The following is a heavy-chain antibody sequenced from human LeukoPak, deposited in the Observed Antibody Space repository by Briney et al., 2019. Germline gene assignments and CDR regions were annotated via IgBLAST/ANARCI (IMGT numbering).Heavy chain of an antibody. V-gene: IGHV3-48*04. D-gene: IGHD3-22*01. CDR3: ARAVPDLPYYYDSSGTYDY. Sequence: GGSLRLSCAASGFTFSSYSMNWVRQAPGKGLEWVSYISSSGSTIYYADSVKGRFTISRDNAKNSLYLQMNSLRAEDTAVYYCARAVPDLPYYYDSSGTYDYWGQGTLVTVSS. CDR2: ISSSGSTI. CDR1: GFTFSSYS. J-gene: IGHJ4*02.